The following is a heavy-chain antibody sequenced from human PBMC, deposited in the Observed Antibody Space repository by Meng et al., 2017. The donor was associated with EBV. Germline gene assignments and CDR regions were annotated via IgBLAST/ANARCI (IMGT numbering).Heavy chain of an antibody. CDR1: GYTFTSYD. D-gene: IGHD6-13*01. Sequence: QVQRVQSGAEVKKPGASVKVSCKASGYTFTSYDINWVRQATGQGLEWMGGIIPIFGTANYAQKFQGRVTITADKSTSTAYMELSSLRSEDTAVYYCARAEIAAAGRLDYWGQGTLVTVSS. CDR3: ARAEIAAAGRLDY. CDR2: IIPIFGTA. J-gene: IGHJ4*02. V-gene: IGHV1-69*06.